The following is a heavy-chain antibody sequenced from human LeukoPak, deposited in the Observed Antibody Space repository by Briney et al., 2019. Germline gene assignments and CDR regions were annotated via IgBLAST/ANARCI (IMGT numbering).Heavy chain of an antibody. CDR1: GFTFSTYG. CDR2: ISYDGSNK. J-gene: IGHJ5*02. V-gene: IGHV3-30*19. CDR3: AREVVGATGGNWFDP. D-gene: IGHD1-26*01. Sequence: GGSLRLSCAASGFTFSTYGMHWVRQAPGKGLEWVAVISYDGSNKYYADSVKGRFTISRDNSKNTLYLQMNSLRAEDTAVYYCAREVVGATGGNWFDPWGQGTLVTVSS.